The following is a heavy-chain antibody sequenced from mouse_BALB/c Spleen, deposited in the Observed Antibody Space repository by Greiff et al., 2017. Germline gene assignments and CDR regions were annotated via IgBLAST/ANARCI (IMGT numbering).Heavy chain of an antibody. V-gene: IGHV1-80*01. D-gene: IGHD2-1*01. Sequence: VQLQQSGAELVRPGSSVKISCKASGYAFSSYWMNWVKQRPGQGLEWIGQIYPGDGDTNYNGKFKGKATLTADKSSSTAYMQLSSLTSEDSAVYFCARFDGNYGAMDYWGQGTSVTVSS. CDR2: IYPGDGDT. CDR3: ARFDGNYGAMDY. CDR1: GYAFSSYW. J-gene: IGHJ4*01.